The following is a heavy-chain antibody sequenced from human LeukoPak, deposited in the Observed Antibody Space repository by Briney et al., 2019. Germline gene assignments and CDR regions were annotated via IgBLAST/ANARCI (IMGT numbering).Heavy chain of an antibody. V-gene: IGHV4-39*07. CDR3: AGVVVTAIV. D-gene: IGHD2-21*02. J-gene: IGHJ4*02. CDR1: GASISGSGYY. CDR2: IYYTGST. Sequence: PSETLSLTCAVSGASISGSGYYLGWIRQPPGKGLEWIGNIYYTGSTYYNASLQSRVTISVDTSKNQFSLKLSSVTAADTAVYYCAGVVVTAIVWGQGTLVTVSS.